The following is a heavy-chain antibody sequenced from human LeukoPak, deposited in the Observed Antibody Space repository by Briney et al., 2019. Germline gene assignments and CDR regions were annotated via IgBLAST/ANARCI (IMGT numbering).Heavy chain of an antibody. CDR2: IYYSGST. Sequence: SETLSLTCTVSGGSISSYYWSWIRQPPGKGLEWIGYIYYSGSTNYNPSLKSRVTISVDTSKNQFSLKLSSVTAADTAVYYCARVGPYDILTGFKRAFDIWGQGTMVTVSS. CDR1: GGSISSYY. J-gene: IGHJ3*02. D-gene: IGHD3-9*01. V-gene: IGHV4-59*01. CDR3: ARVGPYDILTGFKRAFDI.